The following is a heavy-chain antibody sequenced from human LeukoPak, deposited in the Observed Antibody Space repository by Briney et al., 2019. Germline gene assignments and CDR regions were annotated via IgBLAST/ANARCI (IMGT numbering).Heavy chain of an antibody. CDR1: GFTLSTFG. D-gene: IGHD3-22*01. J-gene: IGHJ4*02. Sequence: PGGSLRLSCAASGFTLSTFGNHWVRQAPGKGREWGASISSDGNHKYYVGYVEGRFTISRDNSRNTLYLQMNSLRTEDTAVYYCAKAGAYDSSGYYYYLDYWGQGTLVTVSS. V-gene: IGHV3-30*18. CDR3: AKAGAYDSSGYYYYLDY. CDR2: ISSDGNHK.